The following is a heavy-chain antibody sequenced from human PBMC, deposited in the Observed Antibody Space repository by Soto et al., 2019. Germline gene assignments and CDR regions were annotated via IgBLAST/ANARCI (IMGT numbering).Heavy chain of an antibody. D-gene: IGHD6-6*01. V-gene: IGHV4-34*01. CDR3: ARGSRRRASIAPRGVQDNWFGP. J-gene: IGHJ5*02. CDR1: GGSFSVYS. CDR2: ISHSGST. Sequence: QVQLQQWGAGLLKPSETLSLTCAVYGGSFSVYSWTWIRQPPGKGLEWIGEISHSGSTPYNPSLQSRLTISVDTSQSHLSLKRTSGTAADTAGYYLARGSRRRASIAPRGVQDNWFGPRRQGKLVTVSS.